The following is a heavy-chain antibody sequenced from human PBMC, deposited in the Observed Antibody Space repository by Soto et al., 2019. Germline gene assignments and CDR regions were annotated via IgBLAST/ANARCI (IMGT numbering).Heavy chain of an antibody. CDR1: GGSISSYY. CDR3: AREYSSSWFVPASPTGQGGYHTGFFDY. D-gene: IGHD6-13*01. Sequence: SETLSLTCTVSGGSISSYYWSWIRQPPGKGLEWIGYIYYSGSTNYNPSLKSRVTISVDTSKNQFSLKLSSVTAADTAVYYCAREYSSSWFVPASPTGQGGYHTGFFDYWGQGTLVTVSS. V-gene: IGHV4-59*01. CDR2: IYYSGST. J-gene: IGHJ4*02.